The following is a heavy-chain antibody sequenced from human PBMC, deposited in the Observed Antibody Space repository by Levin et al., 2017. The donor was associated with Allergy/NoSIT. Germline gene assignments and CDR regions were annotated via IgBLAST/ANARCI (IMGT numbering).Heavy chain of an antibody. D-gene: IGHD5-12*01. V-gene: IGHV3-48*04. CDR1: GFTFEIYG. CDR3: ARGLFDF. Sequence: GESLKISCSVSGFTFEIYGMNWVRQAPGKRLEWVSHISASGSPTYYADPVRGRFTISRDDAKQSLYLQMTSLRVEDTAVYYCARGLFDFWGQGALVTVSS. CDR2: ISASGSPT. J-gene: IGHJ4*02.